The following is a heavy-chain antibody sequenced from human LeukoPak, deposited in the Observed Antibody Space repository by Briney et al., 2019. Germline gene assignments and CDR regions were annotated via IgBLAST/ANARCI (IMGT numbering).Heavy chain of an antibody. CDR3: AKSKRIAAAGTPAFDI. D-gene: IGHD6-13*01. Sequence: GGSLRLSCAASGFTFSRYAMSWVRQAPGKGLEWVSAISTTGGSTYYADSVKGRFTISRDNSKNTLYLQMNSLRAEDTAVYYCAKSKRIAAAGTPAFDIWGQGTMVTVSS. CDR1: GFTFSRYA. V-gene: IGHV3-23*01. CDR2: ISTTGGST. J-gene: IGHJ3*02.